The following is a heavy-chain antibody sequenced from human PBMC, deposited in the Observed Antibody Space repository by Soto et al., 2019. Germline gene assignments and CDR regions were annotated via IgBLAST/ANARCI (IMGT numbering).Heavy chain of an antibody. CDR1: GFTFSNYA. D-gene: IGHD6-6*01. CDR3: ARTIAALYYYGMDV. Sequence: GGSLRLSCAASGFTFSNYALHWVRQAPGKGLEWVALISYDGNNKDHADSVKGRFTISRDTSRNTLYLQMNSLRAEDTAVYYCARTIAALYYYGMDVRGQGTTVTVSS. J-gene: IGHJ6*02. V-gene: IGHV3-30-3*01. CDR2: ISYDGNNK.